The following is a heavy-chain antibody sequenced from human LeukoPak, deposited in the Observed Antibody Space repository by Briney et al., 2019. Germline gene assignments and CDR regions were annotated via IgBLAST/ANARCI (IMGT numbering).Heavy chain of an antibody. J-gene: IGHJ4*02. V-gene: IGHV3-53*01. D-gene: IGHD5-18*01. CDR2: IYSGGNT. CDR1: GFTVSSNY. CDR3: ARAVDTAMVYSY. Sequence: PGGSLRLSCAASGFTVSSNYMSWVRQAPGKGLEWVSVIYSGGNTYYADSVKGRFTISRDNSKNTLYLQMNSLRAEDTAVYYCARAVDTAMVYSYWGQGTLVTVSS.